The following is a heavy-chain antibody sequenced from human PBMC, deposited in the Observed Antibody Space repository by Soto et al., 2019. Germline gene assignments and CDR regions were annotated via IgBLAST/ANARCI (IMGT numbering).Heavy chain of an antibody. CDR1: GYTLSNYN. J-gene: IGHJ6*03. CDR3: AREAASDPSFYYHYMDV. Sequence: ASVKVSCKASGYTLSNYNINWVRQASGQGLERMGWMNPDSGNTGYVEKFQGRVTMTRNSSISTAYMELSGLRSEDTAVYYCAREAASDPSFYYHYMDVWGKGTTVTVSS. D-gene: IGHD3-10*01. CDR2: MNPDSGNT. V-gene: IGHV1-8*01.